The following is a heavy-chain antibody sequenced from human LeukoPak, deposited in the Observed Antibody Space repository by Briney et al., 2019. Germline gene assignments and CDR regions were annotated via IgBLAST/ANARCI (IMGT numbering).Heavy chain of an antibody. CDR3: AKSSTRGYSGYAKD. D-gene: IGHD5-12*01. V-gene: IGHV3-23*01. Sequence: GGSLRLSCAASGFTFSSYAMSWVRQAPGKGLEWVSAISGSGGSTYYADSVKGRFAISRDNSKNTLYLQMNSLRAEDTAVYYCAKSSTRGYSGYAKDWGQGTLVTVFS. CDR1: GFTFSSYA. J-gene: IGHJ4*02. CDR2: ISGSGGST.